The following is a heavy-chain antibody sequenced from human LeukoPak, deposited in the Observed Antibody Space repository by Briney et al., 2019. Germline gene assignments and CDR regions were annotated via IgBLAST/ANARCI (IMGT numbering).Heavy chain of an antibody. CDR1: GFTFSSYE. CDR2: ISSSGSTI. Sequence: PGGSLRLSCAASGFTFSSYEMNWVRQAPGKGREWVSYISSSGSTIYYADSVKGRFTISRDNAKNSLYLQMNSLRAEDTAVYYCARDHDYGDSDYWGQGTLVTVSS. D-gene: IGHD4-17*01. V-gene: IGHV3-48*03. J-gene: IGHJ4*02. CDR3: ARDHDYGDSDY.